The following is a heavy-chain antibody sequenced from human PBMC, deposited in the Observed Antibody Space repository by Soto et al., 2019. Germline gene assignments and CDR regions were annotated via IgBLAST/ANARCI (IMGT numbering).Heavy chain of an antibody. CDR3: ASSYGSGYRAFDY. CDR2: VNPIVSMS. V-gene: IGHV1-69*02. D-gene: IGHD3-10*01. Sequence: QVQLVQSGAEVKRPGSSVKVSCKASGDTFNFYSINWVRQAPGLGLEWMGRVNPIVSMSNYAEKFQGRVAMTADKSTSTAYMELSSLSFDDTAIYYCASSYGSGYRAFDYWGQGALVTVSS. J-gene: IGHJ4*02. CDR1: GDTFNFYS.